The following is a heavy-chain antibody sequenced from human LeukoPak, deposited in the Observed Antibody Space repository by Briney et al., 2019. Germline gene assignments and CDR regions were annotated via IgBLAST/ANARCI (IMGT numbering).Heavy chain of an antibody. V-gene: IGHV2-5*02. D-gene: IGHD6-19*01. CDR1: GFSLSSSGVG. CDR3: ARTPAEKWLVALDY. Sequence: SGPTLVKPTQTLTLTCTFSGFSLSSSGVGVGWFRQPPGKALEWLALIYWDDDKRYSSSLRSRLTITKDTPKNQVVLTITNMNPVDTATYYCARTPAEKWLVALDYWGQGTLVTVSS. CDR2: IYWDDDK. J-gene: IGHJ4*02.